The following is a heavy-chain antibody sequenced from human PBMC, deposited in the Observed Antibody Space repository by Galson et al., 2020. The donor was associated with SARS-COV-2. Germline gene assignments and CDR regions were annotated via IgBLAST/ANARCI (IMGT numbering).Heavy chain of an antibody. CDR3: AKGTLYYYNSGSYRFDS. J-gene: IGHJ4*02. Sequence: ASVKVSCKASGYSFTGYYMHWVRQAPGQGLKWMGWINPNSGSTSYAQNFQDRVTITRDTSINTAYMELSRLRSDDMAVYYCAKGTLYYYNSGSYRFDSWGQGTLVTVSS. V-gene: IGHV1-2*02. CDR2: INPNSGST. D-gene: IGHD3-10*01. CDR1: GYSFTGYY.